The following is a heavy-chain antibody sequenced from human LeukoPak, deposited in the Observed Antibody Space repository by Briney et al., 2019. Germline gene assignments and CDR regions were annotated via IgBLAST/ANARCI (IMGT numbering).Heavy chain of an antibody. V-gene: IGHV3-21*01. CDR3: ARALGYCSSTSCYADFDS. Sequence: GGSLRLSCAASGFTFSSYSMNWVRQAPGKGLEWVSSISSSSSYIYYADSVKGRFTISRDNAKNSLYLQMNSLRAEDTAVYYCARALGYCSSTSCYADFDSWGQGTLVTVSS. CDR2: ISSSSSYI. J-gene: IGHJ4*02. CDR1: GFTFSSYS. D-gene: IGHD2-2*03.